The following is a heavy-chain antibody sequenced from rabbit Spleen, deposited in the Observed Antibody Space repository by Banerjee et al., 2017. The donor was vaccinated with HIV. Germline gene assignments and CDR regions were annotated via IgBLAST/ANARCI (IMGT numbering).Heavy chain of an antibody. V-gene: IGHV1S43*01. Sequence: QEQLVESGGGLVKPGASLTLTCTASGFSFSNSYDMCWVRQAPGKGLEWIGYIVPIFGVTYYANWVNGRFTISSHDAQNTLYLQLNSLTAADTATYFCVREAGYGGYGDANLWGPGTLVTVS. J-gene: IGHJ4*01. CDR3: VREAGYGGYGDANL. CDR2: IVPIFGVT. D-gene: IGHD6-1*01. CDR1: GFSFSNSYD.